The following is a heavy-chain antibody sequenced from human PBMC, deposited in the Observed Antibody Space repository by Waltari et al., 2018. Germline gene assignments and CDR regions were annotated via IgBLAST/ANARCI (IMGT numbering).Heavy chain of an antibody. V-gene: IGHV1-69*05. D-gene: IGHD3-3*01. CDR3: ARDLWGPYDFWGMDV. CDR2: MSPIFGTA. CDR1: GGTFSSYA. Sequence: QVQLVQSGAEVKKPGSSVKVSCKASGGTFSSYAISWVRQAPGQGLEWMGGMSPIFGTANYAQKFQGRGTITTDESTSTAYMELSSLRSEDTAVYYCARDLWGPYDFWGMDVWGKGTTVTVSS. J-gene: IGHJ6*04.